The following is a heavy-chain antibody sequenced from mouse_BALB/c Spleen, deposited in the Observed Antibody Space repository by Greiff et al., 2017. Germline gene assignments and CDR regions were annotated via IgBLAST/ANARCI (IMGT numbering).Heavy chain of an antibody. CDR2: ISDGGSYT. CDR3: ARNDYGSSYAMDY. Sequence: EVKVEESGGGLVKPGGSLKLSCAASGFTFSDYYMYWVRQTPEKRLEWVATISDGGSYTYYPDSVKGRFTISRDNAKNNLYLQMSSLKSEDTAMYYCARNDYGSSYAMDYWGQGTSVTVAS. D-gene: IGHD1-1*01. V-gene: IGHV5-4*02. J-gene: IGHJ4*01. CDR1: GFTFSDYY.